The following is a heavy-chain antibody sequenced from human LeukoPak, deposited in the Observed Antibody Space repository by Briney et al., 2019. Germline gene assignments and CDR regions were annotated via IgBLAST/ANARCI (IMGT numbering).Heavy chain of an antibody. Sequence: GGSLRLSCAASGFTFSSYTMSWVRQAPGKGLEWVSAISGSGGSTYYADSVKGRFTISRDNSKNTLYLQVNSLRAEDTAVYYCAKYGPQDSGSSHFDYWGQGALVTVSS. CDR1: GFTFSSYT. CDR2: ISGSGGST. CDR3: AKYGPQDSGSSHFDY. V-gene: IGHV3-23*01. J-gene: IGHJ4*02. D-gene: IGHD1-26*01.